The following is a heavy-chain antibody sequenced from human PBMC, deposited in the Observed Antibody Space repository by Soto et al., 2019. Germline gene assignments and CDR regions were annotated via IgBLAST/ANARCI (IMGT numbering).Heavy chain of an antibody. Sequence: PGGSLRLSCAASGFTFSSYAMHWVRQAPGKGLEWVAVISYDGSNKYYADSVKGRFTISRDNSKNTLYLQMNSLRAEDTAVYYCARSESKWELLSQLDYWGQGTLVTVSS. CDR1: GFTFSSYA. CDR3: ARSESKWELLSQLDY. V-gene: IGHV3-30-3*01. J-gene: IGHJ4*02. D-gene: IGHD1-26*01. CDR2: ISYDGSNK.